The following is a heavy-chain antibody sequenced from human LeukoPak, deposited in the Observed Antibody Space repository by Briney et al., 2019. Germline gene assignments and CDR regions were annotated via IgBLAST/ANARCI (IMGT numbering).Heavy chain of an antibody. CDR2: IYYSGST. CDR1: GGSISSGDYY. Sequence: PSETLSLTCTVSGGSISSGDYYWSWIRQPPGKGLEWIGYIYYSGSTNYNPSLKSRVTISVDTSKNQFSLKLSSVTAADTAVYYCARHPLLATTTAMWWFDPWGQGTLVTVSS. D-gene: IGHD5-12*01. CDR3: ARHPLLATTTAMWWFDP. V-gene: IGHV4-61*08. J-gene: IGHJ5*02.